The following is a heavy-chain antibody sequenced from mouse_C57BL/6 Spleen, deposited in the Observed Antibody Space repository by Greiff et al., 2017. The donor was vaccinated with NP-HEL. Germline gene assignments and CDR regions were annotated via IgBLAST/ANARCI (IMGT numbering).Heavy chain of an antibody. J-gene: IGHJ4*01. Sequence: QVQLQQSGAELVKPGASVKLSCKASGYTFTSYWMHWVKQRPGQGLEWIGMIHPNSGSTNYNEKFKSKATLTVDKSSSTAYMQLSSLTSEDSAVYYCARLSYSRDYYAMDYWGQGTSVTVSS. D-gene: IGHD2-5*01. V-gene: IGHV1-64*01. CDR1: GYTFTSYW. CDR3: ARLSYSRDYYAMDY. CDR2: IHPNSGST.